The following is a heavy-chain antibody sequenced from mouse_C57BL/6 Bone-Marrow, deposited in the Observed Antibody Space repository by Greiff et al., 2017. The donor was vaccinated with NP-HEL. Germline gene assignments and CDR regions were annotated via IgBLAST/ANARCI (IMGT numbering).Heavy chain of an antibody. CDR1: GYTFTSYG. V-gene: IGHV1-81*01. D-gene: IGHD2-5*01. CDR3: ARWGTYYSNYWCAY. J-gene: IGHJ3*01. CDR2: IYPRSGNT. Sequence: QVHVKQSGAELARPGASVKLSCKASGYTFTSYGISWVKQRTGQGLEWIGEIYPRSGNTYYNEKFKGKATLTADKSSSTAYMELRSLTSEDSAVYFCARWGTYYSNYWCAYWGQGTLVTVSA.